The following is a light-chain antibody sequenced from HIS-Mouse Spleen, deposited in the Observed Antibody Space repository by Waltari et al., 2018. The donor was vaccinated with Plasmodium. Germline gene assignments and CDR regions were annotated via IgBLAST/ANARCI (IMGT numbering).Light chain of an antibody. CDR2: LGS. V-gene: IGKV2-28*01. Sequence: DRVMTQSPPSLPVTPGEPPSTSCSSSLSLLHSNGYNYLDWYLQKPGQSPQLLIYLGSNRASGVPDRFSGSGSGTDFTLKISRVEAEDVGVYYCMQALQTPRYTFGQGTKLEIK. CDR3: MQALQTPRYT. J-gene: IGKJ2*01. CDR1: LSLLHSNGYNY.